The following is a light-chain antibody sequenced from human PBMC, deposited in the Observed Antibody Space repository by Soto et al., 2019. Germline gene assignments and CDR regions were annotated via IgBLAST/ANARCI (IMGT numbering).Light chain of an antibody. J-gene: IGKJ1*01. CDR2: KAS. Sequence: DIQMTQSPSTLSGSVGDSVTITCRARQTISSWLAWYQQKPGKAPKLLIYKASTLKSGVPSRVSGSGSGTEFTLTISSPQPDDFATYYFQHYNSYSEAFGQRTKVELK. CDR3: QHYNSYSEA. V-gene: IGKV1-5*03. CDR1: QTISSW.